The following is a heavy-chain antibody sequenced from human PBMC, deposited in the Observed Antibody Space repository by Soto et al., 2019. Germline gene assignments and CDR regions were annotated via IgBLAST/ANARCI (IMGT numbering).Heavy chain of an antibody. J-gene: IGHJ6*04. Sequence: EVQLVESGGGLVQPGGSLRLSCAASGFTFSSYSMNWVRQAPGKGLEWVSYISSSSSTIYYADSVKGRFTISRDNAKNSLYLQMNSLRAEDTAVYYCARDDAVPALSMDVWGKGTTLTVSS. CDR3: ARDDAVPALSMDV. D-gene: IGHD2-2*01. CDR2: ISSSSSTI. CDR1: GFTFSSYS. V-gene: IGHV3-48*01.